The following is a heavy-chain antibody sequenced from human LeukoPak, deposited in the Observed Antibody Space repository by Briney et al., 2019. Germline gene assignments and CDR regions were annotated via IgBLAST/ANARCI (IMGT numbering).Heavy chain of an antibody. J-gene: IGHJ4*02. V-gene: IGHV4-61*02. CDR1: GGSISSGSNY. CDR2: IYTSGST. D-gene: IGHD3-22*01. CDR3: ARVTSSGYDY. Sequence: SETLSLTCTVSGGSISSGSNYWSWIRQPAGKGLEWIGRIYTSGSTNYNPSLKSRVTISVDTSKNQFSLKLNSVTAADTAVYYCARVTSSGYDYWGQGTLVTVSS.